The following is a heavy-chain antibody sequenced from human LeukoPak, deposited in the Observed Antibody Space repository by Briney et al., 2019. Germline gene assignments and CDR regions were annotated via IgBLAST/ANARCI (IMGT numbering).Heavy chain of an antibody. CDR3: ARGGTWIQLWFDY. J-gene: IGHJ4*02. CDR1: GFTFSSYS. V-gene: IGHV3-30*03. D-gene: IGHD5-18*01. Sequence: PGGSLRLSCAGSGFTFSSYSMNWVRQAPGKGLEGVGVISYDGSNKYYADSVKGRFTISRDNSKNTLYLQMNSLRSEDTAVYHCARGGTWIQLWFDYWGQGSLVTVSS. CDR2: ISYDGSNK.